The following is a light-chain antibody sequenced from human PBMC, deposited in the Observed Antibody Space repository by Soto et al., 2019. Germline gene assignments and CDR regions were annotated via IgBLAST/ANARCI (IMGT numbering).Light chain of an antibody. CDR2: EAS. CDR3: QQYNSYWA. Sequence: DIQMTQSPFILSASVGDRVTITCRASQGIRNDLGWYQQKPGKAPKLLIYEASSLRSGVPSRFSGSGSGTEFTLTISSLQPDDFATYYCQQYNSYWAFGQGTKVDIK. J-gene: IGKJ1*01. CDR1: QGIRND. V-gene: IGKV1-5*03.